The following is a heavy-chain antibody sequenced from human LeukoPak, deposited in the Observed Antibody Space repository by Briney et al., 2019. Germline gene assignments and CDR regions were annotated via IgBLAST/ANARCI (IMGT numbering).Heavy chain of an antibody. J-gene: IGHJ3*02. CDR1: APSIATKNS. CDR2: IYHTGST. V-gene: IGHV4-4*02. CDR3: ARDTGGRGRLDGFDI. D-gene: IGHD5-24*01. Sequence: PSQTLSLTYAVSAPSIATKNSWICVLQPPGRGVSWIFVIYHTGSTNYHPSLKSRLTISRDKSKNQFSLKLSSVTAADTAVYYCARDTGGRGRLDGFDIWGQGTMVTVSS.